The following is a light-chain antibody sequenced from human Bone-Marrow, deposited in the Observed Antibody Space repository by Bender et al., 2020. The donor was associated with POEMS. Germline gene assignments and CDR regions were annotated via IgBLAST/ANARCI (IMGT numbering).Light chain of an antibody. CDR2: GYN. CDR1: SSNTGSGYD. V-gene: IGLV1-40*01. CDR3: QSYDNSLGGWV. J-gene: IGLJ3*02. Sequence: QSVLTQPPSVSGAPGQRVTISCTGSSSNTGSGYDINWYQHLPGTAPKLLIYGYNNRPSGVPDRFSGSKSGTSASLAITGLQAEDEGDYYYQSYDNSLGGWVFGRGTKLTVL.